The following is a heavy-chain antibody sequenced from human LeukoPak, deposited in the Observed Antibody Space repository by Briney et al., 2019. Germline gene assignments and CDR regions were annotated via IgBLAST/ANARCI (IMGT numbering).Heavy chain of an antibody. J-gene: IGHJ4*02. D-gene: IGHD3-9*01. V-gene: IGHV1-8*02. CDR3: ARGNDILTGFGY. Sequence: ASVKVSCKASGYTFTSYYMHWVRQATGQGLEWMGWMNPNSGNTGYAQKFQGRLTMTRNTSINTAYMELSSLRSEDTAVYYCARGNDILTGFGYWGQGTLVTVSS. CDR2: MNPNSGNT. CDR1: GYTFTSYY.